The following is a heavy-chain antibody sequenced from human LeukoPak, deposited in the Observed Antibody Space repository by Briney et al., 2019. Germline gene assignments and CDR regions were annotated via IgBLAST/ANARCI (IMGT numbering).Heavy chain of an antibody. Sequence: ASVKVSCKASGYTFTNYDFNWVRQAPGQGLEWLGWMRPNTGDTHSAPKFQGRVTMTRDTSITTAYMELSSLASDDTAVYFCAISTGWYRFDYWGQGTKVTVSP. D-gene: IGHD6-19*01. J-gene: IGHJ4*02. CDR2: MRPNTGDT. V-gene: IGHV1-8*01. CDR3: AISTGWYRFDY. CDR1: GYTFTNYD.